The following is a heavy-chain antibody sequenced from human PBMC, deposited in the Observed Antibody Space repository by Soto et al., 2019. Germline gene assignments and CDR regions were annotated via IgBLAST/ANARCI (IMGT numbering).Heavy chain of an antibody. D-gene: IGHD1-1*01. CDR2: ISSSSSFI. J-gene: IGHJ4*02. V-gene: IGHV3-21*06. CDR3: AGTGTDESEY. CDR1: GFTFSTYH. Sequence: EVQLVESGGGLVKPGGSLRLSCEASGFTFSTYHMNWVRQAPGKGLEWVSAISSSSSFIYYAESVRGRFIISSDNAKNCLYLEMNSRRVGDTAVYYCAGTGTDESEYWGPGTLVTVSS.